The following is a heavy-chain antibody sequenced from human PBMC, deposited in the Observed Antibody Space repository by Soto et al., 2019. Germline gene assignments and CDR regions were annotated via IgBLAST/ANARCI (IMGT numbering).Heavy chain of an antibody. CDR1: GFSFSDYY. V-gene: IGHV3-11*01. Sequence: GGSLRLSCAASGFSFSDYYMSWIRQAPGKGLEWVSYIRSSDNTRYYADSVKGRFTISRDNAKNSLYLQMNSLRAEDTAVYYCERGNALYDYWGQGTLVTVSS. CDR3: ERGNALYDY. D-gene: IGHD2-2*01. CDR2: IRSSDNTR. J-gene: IGHJ4*02.